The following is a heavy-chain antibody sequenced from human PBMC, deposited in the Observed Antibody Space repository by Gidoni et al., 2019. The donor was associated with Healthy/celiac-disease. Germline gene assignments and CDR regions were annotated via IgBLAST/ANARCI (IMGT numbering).Heavy chain of an antibody. CDR1: GYTFTSYG. V-gene: IGHV1-18*01. CDR3: ARVSNDYGDYGDWFDP. CDR2: ISAYNGNT. Sequence: QVQLVQSGAEVKKPGASVTVSCKASGYTFTSYGISWVRQAPGQGLEWMGWISAYNGNTNYAQKLQGRVTMTTDTSTSTAYMELRSLRSDDTAVYYCARVSNDYGDYGDWFDPWGQGTLVTVSS. D-gene: IGHD4-17*01. J-gene: IGHJ5*02.